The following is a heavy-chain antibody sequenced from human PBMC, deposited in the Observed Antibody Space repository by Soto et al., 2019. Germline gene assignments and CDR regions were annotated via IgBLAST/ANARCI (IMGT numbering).Heavy chain of an antibody. D-gene: IGHD2-15*01. CDR2: ISYDGSNK. Sequence: GGSLRLSCAASGFTFSSYAMHWVRQAPGKGLEWVAVISYDGSNKYYADSVKGRFTISRDNSKNTLYLQMNSLRAEDTAVYYCAREVATYAFDIWGQGTMVTVSS. CDR1: GFTFSSYA. CDR3: AREVATYAFDI. V-gene: IGHV3-30-3*01. J-gene: IGHJ3*02.